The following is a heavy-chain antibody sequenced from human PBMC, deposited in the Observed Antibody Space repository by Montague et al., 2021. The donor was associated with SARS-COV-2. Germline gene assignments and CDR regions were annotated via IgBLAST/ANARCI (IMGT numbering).Heavy chain of an antibody. CDR3: ARQLGITKIVVVTSYWFDL. Sequence: SETLSLTCTVSGGSISSSSYYWGWIRQPPGKGLEWIGSIYYSGSTYYNPSLKSRVTISVDTSKNQFSLKLSSVTAADTAVYYCARQLGITKIVVVTSYWFDLWGQGTLVTVSS. V-gene: IGHV4-39*01. CDR1: GGSISSSSYY. CDR2: IYYSGST. J-gene: IGHJ5*02. D-gene: IGHD3-22*01.